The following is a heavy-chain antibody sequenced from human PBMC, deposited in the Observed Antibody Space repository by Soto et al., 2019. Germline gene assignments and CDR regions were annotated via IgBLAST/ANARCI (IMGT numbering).Heavy chain of an antibody. CDR3: AKDGETYGNVEYYFDY. D-gene: IGHD2-21*01. Sequence: QVQLVQSGGGVVQPGRSLRLSCAASGFAFNEYGMHWVRQTPGKGLEWVALISYDGVNKYYADSVKARFTISRDNSKNTVYLQMDKLRPEDTAAYYCAKDGETYGNVEYYFDYWGQGGLVSVSS. J-gene: IGHJ4*02. CDR2: ISYDGVNK. V-gene: IGHV3-30*18. CDR1: GFAFNEYG.